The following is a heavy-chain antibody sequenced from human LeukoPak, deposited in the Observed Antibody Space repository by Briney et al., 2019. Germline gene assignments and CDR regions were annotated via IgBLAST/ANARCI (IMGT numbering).Heavy chain of an antibody. CDR1: GFTVSSNY. V-gene: IGHV3-66*01. CDR3: AREGSGSYFRAFDI. Sequence: PGGSLRLSCAASGFTVSSNYMSWVRQAPGKGLEWVSVIYSGGSTYYADSVKGRFTISRDNSKNTLYLQMNSLRAEDTAVYYCAREGSGSYFRAFDIWGQGTMVTVSS. D-gene: IGHD1-26*01. CDR2: IYSGGST. J-gene: IGHJ3*02.